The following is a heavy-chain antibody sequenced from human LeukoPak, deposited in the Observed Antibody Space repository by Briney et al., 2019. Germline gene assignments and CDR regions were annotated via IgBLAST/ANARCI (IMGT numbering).Heavy chain of an antibody. CDR1: GFTFSDYY. CDR3: VRDRRHWVDP. CDR2: ISSSGTTI. J-gene: IGHJ5*02. V-gene: IGHV3-11*04. Sequence: PGESLRLSCAASGFTFSDYYMSWIRQAPGKGLEWVSKISSSGTTIYYADSVKGRFTISRDDAKNSLFLQMNSLRAEDTAVYYCVRDRRHWVDPWGQGTLVTVSS.